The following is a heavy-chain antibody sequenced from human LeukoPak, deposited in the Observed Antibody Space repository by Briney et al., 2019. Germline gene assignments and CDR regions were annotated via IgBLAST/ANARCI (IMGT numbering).Heavy chain of an antibody. D-gene: IGHD5-24*01. CDR1: GSTFSSYD. J-gene: IGHJ4*02. Sequence: GGSLRLSCAASGSTFSSYDMHWVRQATGKGLEWVSAIGTAGDTYYPGSVKGRFTISRENAKNSLYLQMNSLRAGDTAVYYCARGRDGYVFDYWGQGTLVTVSS. V-gene: IGHV3-13*01. CDR2: IGTAGDT. CDR3: ARGRDGYVFDY.